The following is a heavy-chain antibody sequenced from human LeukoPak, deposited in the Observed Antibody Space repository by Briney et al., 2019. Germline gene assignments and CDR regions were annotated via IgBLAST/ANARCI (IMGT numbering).Heavy chain of an antibody. D-gene: IGHD2-2*01. J-gene: IGHJ4*02. CDR1: GYTFTSYA. Sequence: ASVKVSCKASGYTFTSYAMHWVRQAPGQRLEWMGWTNAGNGNTKYSQKFQGRVTITRDTSASTAYMELSSLRSEDTAVYYCARDPLLGYCSSTSCYPPSYYFDYWGQGTLVTVSS. CDR2: TNAGNGNT. CDR3: ARDPLLGYCSSTSCYPPSYYFDY. V-gene: IGHV1-3*01.